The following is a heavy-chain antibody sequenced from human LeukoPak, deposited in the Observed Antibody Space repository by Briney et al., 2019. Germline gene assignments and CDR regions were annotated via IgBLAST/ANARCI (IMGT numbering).Heavy chain of an antibody. Sequence: TGGSLRLSCAASGFTFSSYGMHWVRQAPGKGLEWVAVIWYDGSNKYYADSVKGRFTISRDNSKNTLYLQMNSLRAEDTAVYYCARDRRPYSSSWYSFDYWGQGTLVTVSS. D-gene: IGHD6-13*01. CDR1: GFTFSSYG. J-gene: IGHJ4*02. V-gene: IGHV3-33*08. CDR2: IWYDGSNK. CDR3: ARDRRPYSSSWYSFDY.